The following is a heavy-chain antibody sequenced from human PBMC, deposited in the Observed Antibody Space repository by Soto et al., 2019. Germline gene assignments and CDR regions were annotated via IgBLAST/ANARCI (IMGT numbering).Heavy chain of an antibody. CDR3: ASWLKEANIGNYYSGMDV. V-gene: IGHV1-69*12. CDR2: IMPIFRAP. D-gene: IGHD2-8*01. J-gene: IGHJ6*02. Sequence: QVQLVQSGAEVKKPGSSVKVYCKASGGAFSDYAFSWVRQAPGQGLEWLGGIMPIFRAPDYAQKFQGRVTITADESTRTAYMEMRSLTSEDTATYYWASWLKEANIGNYYSGMDVWGQGTTVTVS. CDR1: GGAFSDYA.